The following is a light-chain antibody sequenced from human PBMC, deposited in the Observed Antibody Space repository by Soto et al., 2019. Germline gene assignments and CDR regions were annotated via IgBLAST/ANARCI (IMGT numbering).Light chain of an antibody. J-gene: IGKJ3*01. CDR1: QSVGRS. V-gene: IGKV3-11*01. CDR3: QQRTNWPLT. Sequence: EIVLTQSPATLSLSPGERATLSCRASQSVGRSLAWYQQKLGQAPRLLIYDVSNRATGIPARFSGSGSGTDFTLTISSLEPEDFAVYHCQQRTNWPLTFGPGTKVDIK. CDR2: DVS.